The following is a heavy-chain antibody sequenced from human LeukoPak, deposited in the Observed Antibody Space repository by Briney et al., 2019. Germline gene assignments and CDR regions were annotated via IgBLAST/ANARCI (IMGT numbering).Heavy chain of an antibody. CDR1: GGSISSSNW. V-gene: IGHV4-4*02. CDR2: IYHSGST. J-gene: IGHJ4*02. CDR3: ARDLGIAAAVFYY. Sequence: SETLSLTCAVSGGSISSSNWWSWVRQPPGKGLEWIGEIYHSGSTNYNPSLKSRVTISVDKSKNQFSLKLSSVTAADTAVYYCARDLGIAAAVFYYWGQGTLVTVSS. D-gene: IGHD6-13*01.